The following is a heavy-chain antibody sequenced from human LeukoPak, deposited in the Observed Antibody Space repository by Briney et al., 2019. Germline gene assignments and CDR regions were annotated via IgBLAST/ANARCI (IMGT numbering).Heavy chain of an antibody. Sequence: EASVKVSCTASGYTFTDYYMHWVRQAPGQGLEWMACINPNDGDTNYAQKFQGRVTMTRDTSISTAHMEVSRLRSDDTAVYYCARANFLYCSSTTCLFDYWGQGTLVTVSS. D-gene: IGHD2-2*01. J-gene: IGHJ4*02. CDR3: ARANFLYCSSTTCLFDY. CDR1: GYTFTDYY. CDR2: INPNDGDT. V-gene: IGHV1-2*02.